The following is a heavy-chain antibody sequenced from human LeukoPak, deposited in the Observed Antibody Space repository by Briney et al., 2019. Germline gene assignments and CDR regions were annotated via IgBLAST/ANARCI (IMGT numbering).Heavy chain of an antibody. CDR1: GASITSSNW. CDR2: MYHSGST. J-gene: IGHJ3*02. D-gene: IGHD1-14*01. V-gene: IGHV4-4*02. CDR3: ARVRPPGAFDI. Sequence: TSETLSLTCAVSGASITSSNWWSWVRQPPGKGLEWIGEMYHSGSTNLNPSLKSRVTISLDKSKNQFSLKLSSVTAADTAVYYCARVRPPGAFDIWGQGTMVTVSS.